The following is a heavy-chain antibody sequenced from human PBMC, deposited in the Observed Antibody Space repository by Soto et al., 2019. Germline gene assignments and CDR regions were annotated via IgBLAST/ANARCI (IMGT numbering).Heavy chain of an antibody. D-gene: IGHD6-13*01. CDR1: GFTFSSYG. CDR3: AKDLSGSSWPRFDY. J-gene: IGHJ4*02. V-gene: IGHV3-30*18. Sequence: WGSLRLSCATSGFTFSSYGMHWVRQAPGKGLEWVAVIPYDGSNKYYADFVKGRFTISRDNSKNTLYLQMNSLRAEGTGVYYCAKDLSGSSWPRFDYWGQGTLVTVS. CDR2: IPYDGSNK.